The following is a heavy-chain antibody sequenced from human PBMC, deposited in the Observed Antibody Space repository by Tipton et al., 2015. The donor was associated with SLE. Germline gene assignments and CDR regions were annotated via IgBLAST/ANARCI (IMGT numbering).Heavy chain of an antibody. CDR2: ISAYNGNT. V-gene: IGHV1-18*01. Sequence: QSGAEVKKPGASVKVSCKASGYTFTSYGISWVRQAPGQGLEWMGWISAYNGNTNYAQKLQGRVTMTTDTSTSTAYMELRSLRSDDTAVYYCARREGYYDFWSGYWGYYGMDVWGQASTVTVSS. J-gene: IGHJ6*02. CDR1: GYTFTSYG. CDR3: ARREGYYDFWSGYWGYYGMDV. D-gene: IGHD3-3*01.